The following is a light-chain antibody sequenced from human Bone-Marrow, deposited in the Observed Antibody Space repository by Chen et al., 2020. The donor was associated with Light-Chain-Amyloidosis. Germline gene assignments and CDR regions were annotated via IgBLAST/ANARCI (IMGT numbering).Light chain of an antibody. J-gene: IGLJ2*01. V-gene: IGLV3-25*03. Sequence: SSELPQPPSVAVSPGQTARTPSSGDDLPTKYAYWYQQKPGQAPVLVIHRDTERPSGISERFSGSSSGTTATLTISGVQAEDEADYHCQSADSSGTYEVIFGGGTKLTVL. CDR3: QSADSSGTYEVI. CDR1: DLPTKY. CDR2: RDT.